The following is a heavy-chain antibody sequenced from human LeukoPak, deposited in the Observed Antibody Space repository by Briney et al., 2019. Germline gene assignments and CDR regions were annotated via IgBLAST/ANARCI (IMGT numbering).Heavy chain of an antibody. CDR2: ISGRGANT. V-gene: IGHV3-23*01. Sequence: GSLRLSCAASGFTFSSCALSWVRLAPGKGLEWVSSISGRGANTYYAGSVQGRFTVSRDNSRNTLYLQMNSLRAEDTAVYYCAGRDYSGSGTYYNPLDYWGQGTLVTVSS. J-gene: IGHJ4*02. D-gene: IGHD3-10*01. CDR3: AGRDYSGSGTYYNPLDY. CDR1: GFTFSSCA.